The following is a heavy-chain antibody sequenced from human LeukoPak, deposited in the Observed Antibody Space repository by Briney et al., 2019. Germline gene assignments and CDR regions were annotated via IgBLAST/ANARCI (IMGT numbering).Heavy chain of an antibody. V-gene: IGHV4-4*02. CDR3: ARQKWEQQGRDYYFNGLDV. D-gene: IGHD1/OR15-1a*01. Sequence: PSETLSLTCSVSIGSISSSKWWSWVRQSPVEGLEWLGEIYLYGTTNYNPSFTSRVTMSVDRSRNQFSLKLTSVTAADTAVYYCARQKWEQQGRDYYFNGLDVWGPGTTVIVSS. CDR1: IGSISSSKW. CDR2: IYLYGTT. J-gene: IGHJ6*02.